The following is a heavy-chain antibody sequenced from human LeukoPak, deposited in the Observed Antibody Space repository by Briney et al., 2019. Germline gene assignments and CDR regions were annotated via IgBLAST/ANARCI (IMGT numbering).Heavy chain of an antibody. D-gene: IGHD1-26*01. Sequence: GGSPRLSCAASGFTFSSNSMNWVRQAPGKGLEWVSSISSSSSYIYYADSVKGRFTISRDNAKNSLFLQMNSLRAEDTAVYYCARESGSYYYYYYMDVWGKGTTVTVSS. V-gene: IGHV3-21*01. CDR3: ARESGSYYYYYYMDV. CDR2: ISSSSSYI. CDR1: GFTFSSNS. J-gene: IGHJ6*03.